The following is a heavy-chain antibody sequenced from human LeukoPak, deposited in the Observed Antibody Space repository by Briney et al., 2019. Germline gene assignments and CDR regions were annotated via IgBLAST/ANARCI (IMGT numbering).Heavy chain of an antibody. CDR2: ISADGNNE. CDR1: GFTFSSYG. J-gene: IGHJ4*02. D-gene: IGHD3-22*01. V-gene: IGHV3-30*03. Sequence: GGSLRLSCSASGFTFSSYGMHWVRQAPGKGLEWVAVISADGNNEHYADSAKGRFTLSRDNAKSTAYLQMNSLRSEDTAVYYCARNDPDSSEDWGQGTLVTVSS. CDR3: ARNDPDSSED.